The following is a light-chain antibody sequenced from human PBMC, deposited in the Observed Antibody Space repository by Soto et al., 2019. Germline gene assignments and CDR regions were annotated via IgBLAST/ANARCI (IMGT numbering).Light chain of an antibody. CDR2: LNSDGSH. V-gene: IGLV4-69*01. Sequence: QPVLTQSPSASASLGASVKLTSTLSSGHSSYAIAWHQQQPEKGPRYLMKLNSDGSHSKGDGIPDRFSGSSSGAERYLTISSLQSEDEADYYCQTWGTGIWVFGGGTMVTVL. J-gene: IGLJ3*02. CDR1: SGHSSYA. CDR3: QTWGTGIWV.